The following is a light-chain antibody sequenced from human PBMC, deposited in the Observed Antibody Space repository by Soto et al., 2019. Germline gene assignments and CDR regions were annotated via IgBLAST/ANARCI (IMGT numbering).Light chain of an antibody. CDR2: DAS. CDR1: QSISSW. CDR3: QQYYHWPRT. V-gene: IGKV1-5*01. Sequence: DIQMTQSPSTLSASVGDRVTITCRASQSISSWLAWYQQKPGKAPKPLIYDASSLESGVPSRFSGSGSGTEFTLTINSLQSEDFAVYYCQQYYHWPRTFGQGTKVDIK. J-gene: IGKJ1*01.